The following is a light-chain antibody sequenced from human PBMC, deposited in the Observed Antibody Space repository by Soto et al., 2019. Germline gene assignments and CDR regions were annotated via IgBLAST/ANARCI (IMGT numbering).Light chain of an antibody. CDR1: SSDVGKYNF. Sequence: HSALTQPASVSGSPGQSITISCTGTSSDVGKYNFVSWYRQHPGKVPKLIIFEVTKRPSGVSNRFSGSRSGNTASLTISGLQAEDEADYYCCLYGGSSNYVVFGGGTKLTVL. V-gene: IGLV2-23*02. CDR3: CLYGGSSNYVV. CDR2: EVT. J-gene: IGLJ2*01.